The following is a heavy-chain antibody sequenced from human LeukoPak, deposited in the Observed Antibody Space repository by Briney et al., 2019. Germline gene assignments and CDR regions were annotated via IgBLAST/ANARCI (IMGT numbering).Heavy chain of an antibody. CDR2: IYTSGST. Sequence: KPSETLSLTCTVSGGSISSYYWSWIRQPAGKGLEWIGRIYTSGSTNYNPSLKSRVTMSVDTSKNRFSLKLSSVTAADTAVYYCARGYFDSSGYYYFDYWGQGTLVTVSS. V-gene: IGHV4-4*07. D-gene: IGHD3-22*01. J-gene: IGHJ4*02. CDR1: GGSISSYY. CDR3: ARGYFDSSGYYYFDY.